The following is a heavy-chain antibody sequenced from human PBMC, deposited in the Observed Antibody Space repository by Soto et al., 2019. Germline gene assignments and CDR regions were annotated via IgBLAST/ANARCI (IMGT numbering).Heavy chain of an antibody. CDR3: ARVVSGSYFDY. V-gene: IGHV4-31*03. CDR1: GGSITTGGYF. CDR2: IYYSGTT. D-gene: IGHD1-26*01. Sequence: QVQLQESGPGLVKASQTLSLTCTVSGGSITTGGYFWSWIRQHPGKGLEWIGYIYYSGTTHYNPSLKSRVTISVDTSTNQFSLKLSSVTAADTAVYYCARVVSGSYFDYWGQGTLVTVSS. J-gene: IGHJ4*02.